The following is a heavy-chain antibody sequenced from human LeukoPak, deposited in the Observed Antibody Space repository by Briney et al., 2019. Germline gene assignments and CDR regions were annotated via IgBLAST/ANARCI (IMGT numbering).Heavy chain of an antibody. CDR1: GASIKNYY. Sequence: SETLSLTCTVSGASIKNYYWSWIRQHPGKGLEWIGYIYYSGSTYYNPSLKSRVTISVDTSKNQFSLKLSSVTAADTAVYYCARGGHYGSGSSPSDPWGQGTLVTVSS. V-gene: IGHV4-31*02. CDR2: IYYSGST. J-gene: IGHJ5*02. CDR3: ARGGHYGSGSSPSDP. D-gene: IGHD3-10*01.